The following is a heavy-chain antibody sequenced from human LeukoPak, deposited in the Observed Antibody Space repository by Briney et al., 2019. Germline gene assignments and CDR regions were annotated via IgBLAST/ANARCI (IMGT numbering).Heavy chain of an antibody. V-gene: IGHV3-23*01. Sequence: SGGSLRLSCAASGFTFNTYAMSWVRQAPAKGLEWVSGISGGGGSTYYADSVKGRFTISRDNSKNTLYLQMNSLRADDTAVYYCAGGRTGCWGQGTLVTVSS. D-gene: IGHD2-8*02. CDR3: AGGRTGC. CDR1: GFTFNTYA. CDR2: ISGGGGST. J-gene: IGHJ4*02.